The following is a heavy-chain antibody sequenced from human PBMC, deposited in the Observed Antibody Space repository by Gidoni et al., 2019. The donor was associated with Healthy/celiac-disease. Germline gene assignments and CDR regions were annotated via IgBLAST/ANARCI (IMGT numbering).Heavy chain of an antibody. D-gene: IGHD3-22*01. Sequence: ANYAQKFQGRVTITADESTSTAYMELSSLRSEDTAVYYCARERGRYYDSSGYSLDYWGQGTLVTVSP. J-gene: IGHJ4*02. CDR2: A. V-gene: IGHV1-69*01. CDR3: ARERGRYYDSSGYSLDY.